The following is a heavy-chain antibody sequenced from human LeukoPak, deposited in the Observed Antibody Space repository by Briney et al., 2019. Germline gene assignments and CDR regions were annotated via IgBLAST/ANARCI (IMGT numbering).Heavy chain of an antibody. V-gene: IGHV4-39*01. CDR3: ARQWAVPAASVCWFDP. CDR1: GGSISSSNDY. Sequence: SGTLSLTCTVSGGSISSSNDYWGWIRQPPGKGLVWIVSIYYSGSTYYNPSLKSRVTISVDTSKNPFSLKLSSVTAADTAVYYCARQWAVPAASVCWFDPWGQGTLVTVSS. CDR2: IYYSGST. D-gene: IGHD2-2*01. J-gene: IGHJ5*02.